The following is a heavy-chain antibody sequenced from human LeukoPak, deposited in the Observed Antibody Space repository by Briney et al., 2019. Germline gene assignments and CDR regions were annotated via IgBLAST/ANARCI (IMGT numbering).Heavy chain of an antibody. D-gene: IGHD3-3*01. CDR3: ARGRSNDFWSGLVLFAFDI. J-gene: IGHJ3*02. CDR2: INPNSGGT. Sequence: ASVKVSCKASGYTFTGYYMHWVRQAPGQGLEWMGRINPNSGGTNYAQKFQGRVTMTRDTSISTAYMELSRLRSDDTAVYYCARGRSNDFWSGLVLFAFDIWGQGTMVTVSS. CDR1: GYTFTGYY. V-gene: IGHV1-2*06.